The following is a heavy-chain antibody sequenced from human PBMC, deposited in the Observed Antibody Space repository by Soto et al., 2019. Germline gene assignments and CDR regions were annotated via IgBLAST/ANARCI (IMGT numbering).Heavy chain of an antibody. D-gene: IGHD2-15*01. CDR2: INPKNGGT. J-gene: IGHJ4*02. V-gene: IGHV1-2*02. CDR3: ARRDSGGSFAF. CDR1: GYTFTYFY. Sequence: QVQLVQSGGETKKPGASVRVSCKTSGYTFTYFYIHWVRLAPGKGPEWMGWINPKNGGTSHAQKFQGRVTMTRDTSRSTVYMELSSLTSDDRGIYYCARRDSGGSFAFWGQGTLVTVSS.